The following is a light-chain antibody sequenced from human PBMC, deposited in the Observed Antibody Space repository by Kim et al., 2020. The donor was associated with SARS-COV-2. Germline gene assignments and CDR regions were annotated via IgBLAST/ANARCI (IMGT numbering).Light chain of an antibody. J-gene: IGKJ3*01. CDR3: QQYDNLPRT. Sequence: DFQMTQSPSSLSASVGDRVTITCQASQDISNYLNWYQQKPGKAPKLLIYDASNLEAGVPSRFSGSGSGTDFTFTISSLQPEDIATYYFQQYDNLPRTFGPGTKVDIK. V-gene: IGKV1-33*01. CDR2: DAS. CDR1: QDISNY.